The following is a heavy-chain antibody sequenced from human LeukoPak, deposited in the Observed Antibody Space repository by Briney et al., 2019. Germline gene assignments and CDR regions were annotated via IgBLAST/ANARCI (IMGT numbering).Heavy chain of an antibody. D-gene: IGHD3-10*01. V-gene: IGHV3-23*01. CDR2: ISGNGGST. CDR3: AKGKGGCINNSCRE. CDR1: GFTFSNYA. Sequence: GGSLRLSCAASGFTFSNYAMNWVRQAPGKGLEWVSGISGNGGSTYHADFVKGRCTISRDNSKNTLHLQVNSLRAEDTAVYYCAKGKGGCINNSCREWGQGTLVIVSS. J-gene: IGHJ4*02.